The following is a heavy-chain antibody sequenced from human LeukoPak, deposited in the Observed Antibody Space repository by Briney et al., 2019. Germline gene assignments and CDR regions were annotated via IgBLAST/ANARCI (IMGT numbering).Heavy chain of an antibody. Sequence: GESLKISCKGSGYHFAYYWIGWVRQMPGKDFEWIGIIFPGDSNTNYSPSLQGHVTLSTDKTNSTAYLQWTSLEASDTAMYYCARHVNADTWSHFDYWGQGTLVTVSS. V-gene: IGHV5-51*01. J-gene: IGHJ4*02. CDR1: GYHFAYYW. D-gene: IGHD2-2*01. CDR2: IFPGDSNT. CDR3: ARHVNADTWSHFDY.